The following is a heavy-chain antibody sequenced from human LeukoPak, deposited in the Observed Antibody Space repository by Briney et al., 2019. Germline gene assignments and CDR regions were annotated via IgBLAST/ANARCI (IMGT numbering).Heavy chain of an antibody. Sequence: ASVKVSCKASGGTFSSYAISWVRQAPGQGLEWMGGIIPIIGTANYAQKFQGRVTITADESTSTAYMELSSLRSEDTAVYYCARERFWSGYCFFDYWGQGTLVTVSS. CDR2: IIPIIGTA. D-gene: IGHD3-3*01. J-gene: IGHJ4*02. CDR1: GGTFSSYA. V-gene: IGHV1-69*13. CDR3: ARERFWSGYCFFDY.